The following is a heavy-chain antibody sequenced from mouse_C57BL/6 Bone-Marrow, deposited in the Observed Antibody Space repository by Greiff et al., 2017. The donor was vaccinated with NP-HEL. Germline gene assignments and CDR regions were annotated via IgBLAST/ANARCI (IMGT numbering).Heavy chain of an antibody. Sequence: VQLQQSGAELVKPGASVKISCKASGYAFSSYWMNWVKQRPGKGLEWIGQIYPGDGDTNYNRKFKGKATLTADKSSSTAYMQRSSLTSEDSAVYFCARSGWDWFAYWGQGTLVTVSA. V-gene: IGHV1-80*01. CDR3: ARSGWDWFAY. CDR1: GYAFSSYW. CDR2: IYPGDGDT. D-gene: IGHD3-2*02. J-gene: IGHJ3*01.